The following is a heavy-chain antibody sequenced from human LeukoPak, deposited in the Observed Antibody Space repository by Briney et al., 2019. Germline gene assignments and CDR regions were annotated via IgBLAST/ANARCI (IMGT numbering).Heavy chain of an antibody. CDR2: IYPGDSDT. J-gene: IGHJ5*02. CDR3: ARLPYCGGDCFPNWFDP. D-gene: IGHD2-21*02. V-gene: IGHV5-51*01. CDR1: GYSFTSDW. Sequence: GESLKISCKGSGYSFTSDWIGWVRQMPGKGLEWMGVIYPGDSDTRYSPPLQGQVTISADKSISTAYLQWSSLKASDTAMYYCARLPYCGGDCFPNWFDPWGQGTLVTVSS.